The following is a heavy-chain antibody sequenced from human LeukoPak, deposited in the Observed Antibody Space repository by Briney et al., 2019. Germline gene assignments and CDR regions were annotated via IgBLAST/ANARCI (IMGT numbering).Heavy chain of an antibody. CDR1: GGSFSGYY. Sequence: PSETLSLTCAGYGGSFSGYYWSWIRQPPGKGREWIGSIYHSGSTYYNQSLQSRVTISVDTSKNQFSLKLSSVPAADTAVYYCARDSYGSGRYFDYWGQGPLVPVSS. D-gene: IGHD3-10*01. V-gene: IGHV4-34*01. CDR2: IYHSGST. J-gene: IGHJ4*02. CDR3: ARDSYGSGRYFDY.